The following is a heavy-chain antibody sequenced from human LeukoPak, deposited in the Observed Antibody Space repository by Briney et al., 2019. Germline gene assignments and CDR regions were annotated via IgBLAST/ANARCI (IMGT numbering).Heavy chain of an antibody. CDR3: ARDRYSSSPGYYYYGMDV. Sequence: GRSLRLTCAASGFTFSSYGMHWVRQAPGKGLEWVAVIWYDGSNKYYADSVKGRFTISRDNSKNTLYLQMNSLRAEDTAVYYCARDRYSSSPGYYYYGMDVWGQGTTVTVSS. J-gene: IGHJ6*02. CDR2: IWYDGSNK. CDR1: GFTFSSYG. V-gene: IGHV3-33*01. D-gene: IGHD6-6*01.